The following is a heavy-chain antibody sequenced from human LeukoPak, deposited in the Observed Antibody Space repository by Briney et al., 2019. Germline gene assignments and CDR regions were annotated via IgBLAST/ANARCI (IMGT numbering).Heavy chain of an antibody. Sequence: PSETLSLTCTISGGSISTYYWSWIRQPPGKGLEWIGYVYYSGSTNYNPSLKSRVTISVDTSKNQFSLKLSSVTAADTAVYYCARGDWGNNWFDPWGQGTLVTVSS. CDR2: VYYSGST. CDR3: ARGDWGNNWFDP. V-gene: IGHV4-59*01. CDR1: GGSISTYY. J-gene: IGHJ5*02. D-gene: IGHD7-27*01.